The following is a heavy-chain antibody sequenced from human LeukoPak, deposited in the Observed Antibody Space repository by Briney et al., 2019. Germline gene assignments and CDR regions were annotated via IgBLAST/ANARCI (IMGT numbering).Heavy chain of an antibody. CDR1: GFTFSSYA. J-gene: IGHJ5*02. D-gene: IGHD3-10*01. Sequence: GGSLRLSCAASGFTFSSYAMSWVRQAPGKGLEWVSAISGSGGSTYYADSVKGRFTISRDNSKNTLYLQMNSLRAEDTAVYYCAKDREHYGSGSYYNWFDPWGQGTMVTVSS. CDR2: ISGSGGST. V-gene: IGHV3-23*01. CDR3: AKDREHYGSGSYYNWFDP.